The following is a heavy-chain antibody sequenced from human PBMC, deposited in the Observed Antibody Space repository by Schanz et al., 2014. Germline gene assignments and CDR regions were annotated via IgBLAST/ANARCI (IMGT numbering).Heavy chain of an antibody. D-gene: IGHD1-26*01. Sequence: QVHLVQSGPEVKRPGASVKVSCKASGYTFTRYGISWVRQAPGQGFEWIGWISGDNGKTKYEEKLQGRVTMTTDTSTRTVYMELRSLRSDDTAKYYCVRGGGSYAFDYWGQGTLVTVSS. CDR3: VRGGGSYAFDY. V-gene: IGHV1-18*01. CDR1: GYTFTRYG. J-gene: IGHJ4*02. CDR2: ISGDNGKT.